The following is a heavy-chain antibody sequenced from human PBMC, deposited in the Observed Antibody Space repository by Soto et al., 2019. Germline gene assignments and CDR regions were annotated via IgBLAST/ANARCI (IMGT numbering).Heavy chain of an antibody. CDR1: GFTLRLHA. CDR2: IWYDGSNK. J-gene: IGHJ6*02. D-gene: IGHD6-13*01. V-gene: IGHV3-33*08. CDR3: ARDGQQLTPYALDV. Sequence: QVQLVESGGGVIQPGRSLRLSCAASGFTLRLHAMHWVRQAPGKGLEWVAQIWYDGSNKYYTDSVKGRFTVFRDDFKNTVFLQMDSLRAEDTAVYYCARDGQQLTPYALDVWGQGTTVIVSS.